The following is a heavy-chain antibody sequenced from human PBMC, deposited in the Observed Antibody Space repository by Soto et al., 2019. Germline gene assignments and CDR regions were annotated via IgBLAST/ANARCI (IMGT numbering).Heavy chain of an antibody. J-gene: IGHJ3*02. Sequence: ASVKVSCKASGYTFTSYYMHWVRQDPGQRLEWIGWIIVGSGGTNYVQELQGRLTITRDVSTNTAYMELTSLRSEDTAMYYCAAELYSGGRCCSFDIWGQGTMVTVSS. V-gene: IGHV1-58*02. CDR1: GYTFTSYY. D-gene: IGHD2-15*01. CDR3: AAELYSGGRCCSFDI. CDR2: IIVGSGGT.